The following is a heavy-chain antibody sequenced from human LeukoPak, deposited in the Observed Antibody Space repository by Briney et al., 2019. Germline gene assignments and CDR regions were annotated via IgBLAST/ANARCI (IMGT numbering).Heavy chain of an antibody. Sequence: SETLSLTCSVSGGSISSFYWNWIRQPPGKGLEWIGYMSNSGSTNYNPSLKSRLTISVDTSKNHLSLRLSSLTAADTAVYYCARGNYDDSYAYGGDFDSWGQGTLVTVSS. CDR2: MSNSGST. V-gene: IGHV4-59*01. D-gene: IGHD3-16*01. CDR1: GGSISSFY. CDR3: ARGNYDDSYAYGGDFDS. J-gene: IGHJ4*02.